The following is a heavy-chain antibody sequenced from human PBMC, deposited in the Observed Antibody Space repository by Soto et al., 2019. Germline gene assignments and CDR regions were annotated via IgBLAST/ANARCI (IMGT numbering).Heavy chain of an antibody. CDR1: GFTFSSYA. J-gene: IGHJ4*02. CDR2: ISYDGSNK. CDR3: AQGTRDYGAIDY. Sequence: QVQLVESGGGVVQPGRSLRLSCAASGFTFSSYAMHWVRQAPGKGLEWVAVISYDGSNKYYADSVKGRFTISRDNSKNTLYLQMNSLRAEDTAVYYCAQGTRDYGAIDYWGQGTLVTVSS. V-gene: IGHV3-30-3*02. D-gene: IGHD4-17*01.